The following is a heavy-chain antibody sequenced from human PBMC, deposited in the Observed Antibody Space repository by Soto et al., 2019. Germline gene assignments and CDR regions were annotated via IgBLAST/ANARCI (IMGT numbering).Heavy chain of an antibody. CDR1: GFTFNSYA. CDR2: ISGSGFST. J-gene: IGHJ3*02. Sequence: GGSLRLSCAASGFTFNSYAMSWVRQAPGQGLEWVSAISGSGFSTYYADSVKGRFSISSDSSKNTLFLQMNSLRADDTAVYFCATFTFGRPFDTWGQGTMVTVSS. CDR3: ATFTFGRPFDT. D-gene: IGHD3-16*01. V-gene: IGHV3-23*01.